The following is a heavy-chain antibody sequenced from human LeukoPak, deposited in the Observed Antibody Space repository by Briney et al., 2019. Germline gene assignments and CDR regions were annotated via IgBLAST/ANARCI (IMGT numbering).Heavy chain of an antibody. Sequence: GGSLRLSCAASGFTFSSYGMSWVRQAPGKGLEWVSGIRSSGDSTYYADSVKGRFTISRDNAKNSLYLEMNSLSADDTALYYCARDGSPEASINYFDTWGQGTPVTVSS. J-gene: IGHJ5*02. V-gene: IGHV3-23*01. CDR3: ARDGSPEASINYFDT. CDR1: GFTFSSYG. CDR2: IRSSGDST. D-gene: IGHD5-24*01.